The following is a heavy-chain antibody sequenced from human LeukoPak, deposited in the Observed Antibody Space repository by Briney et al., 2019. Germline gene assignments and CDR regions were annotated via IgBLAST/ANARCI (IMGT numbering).Heavy chain of an antibody. CDR3: ARVPGSGYESGFDP. Sequence: SVKVSCKASGGTFSSYAISWVRQAPGQGLEWMGGIIPIFGTANYAQKFQGRVTITADKSTSTAYMELSSLRSEDTAVYYCARVPGSGYESGFDPWGQGTLVTVSS. CDR1: GGTFSSYA. V-gene: IGHV1-69*06. D-gene: IGHD5-12*01. CDR2: IIPIFGTA. J-gene: IGHJ5*02.